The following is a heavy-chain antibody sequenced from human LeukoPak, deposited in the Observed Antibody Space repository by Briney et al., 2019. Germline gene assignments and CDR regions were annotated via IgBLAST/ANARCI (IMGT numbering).Heavy chain of an antibody. D-gene: IGHD2-15*01. V-gene: IGHV1-69*01. CDR3: ARMVGYAYSDY. J-gene: IGHJ4*02. CDR1: GGTFNNYA. CDR2: SIPFFSAT. Sequence: SVTVSCKASGGTFNNYAVNWVRQAPGQGLEWMGGSIPFFSATNYAQKFQGRVTITADESSTTVYMELSSLTSEDTAIYFCARMVGYAYSDYWGQGTLVTVSS.